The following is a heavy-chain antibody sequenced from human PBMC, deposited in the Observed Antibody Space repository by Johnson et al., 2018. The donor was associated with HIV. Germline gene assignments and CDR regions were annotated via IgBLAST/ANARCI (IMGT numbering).Heavy chain of an antibody. CDR2: ISWNSGSI. D-gene: IGHD3-22*01. V-gene: IGHV3-9*01. CDR3: ARGFSSGYNDAFDI. CDR1: GFTVSSNY. Sequence: VQLVESGGGLVQPGGSLRLSCAASGFTVSSNYMSWVRQAPGKGLEWVSGISWNSGSIGYADSVKGRFTISRDNAKNSLYLQMNSLRAEDTALYYCARGFSSGYNDAFDIWGQATMVTVS. J-gene: IGHJ3*02.